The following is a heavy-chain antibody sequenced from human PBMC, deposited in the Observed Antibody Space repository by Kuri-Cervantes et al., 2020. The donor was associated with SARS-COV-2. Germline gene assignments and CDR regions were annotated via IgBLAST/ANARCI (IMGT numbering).Heavy chain of an antibody. V-gene: IGHV3-30-3*01. CDR3: AREAWEDYYYYYMDV. CDR1: GFTFSSYA. Sequence: GESLKISCAASGFTFSSYAMHWVRQAPGKGLEWVAVISYDGSNKYYADSVKGRFTISRDNSKNTLYLQMNSLRAEDTAVYYCAREAWEDYYYYYMDVWGKGTTVTVSS. CDR2: ISYDGSNK. J-gene: IGHJ6*03. D-gene: IGHD1-26*01.